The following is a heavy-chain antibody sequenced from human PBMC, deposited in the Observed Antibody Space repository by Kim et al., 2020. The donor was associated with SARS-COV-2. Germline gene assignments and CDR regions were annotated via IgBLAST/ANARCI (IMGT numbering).Heavy chain of an antibody. J-gene: IGHJ4*02. CDR1: GGSFSGYY. Sequence: SETLSLTCAVYGGSFSGYYWSWIRQPPGKGLEWIGEINHSGRTNYNPSLKSRVTISVDTSKNQFSLKPTSVTAADTAVYYCARILSNTSGWGSHYCDLWGQGTLVTVSS. CDR3: ARILSNTSGWGSHYCDL. CDR2: INHSGRT. D-gene: IGHD3-10*01. V-gene: IGHV4-34*01.